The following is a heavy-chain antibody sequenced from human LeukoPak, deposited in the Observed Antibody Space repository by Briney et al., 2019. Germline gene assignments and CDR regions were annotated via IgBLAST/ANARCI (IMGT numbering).Heavy chain of an antibody. V-gene: IGHV3-21*01. Sequence: GGSLRLSCAASGFTFSSYSMNWVRQAPGKGLEWVSSISSSSSYIYYADSVKGRFTISRDNAKNSPYLQMNSLRAEDTAVYYCARDMVRGVITYYFDYWGQGTLVTVSS. D-gene: IGHD3-10*01. CDR2: ISSSSSYI. J-gene: IGHJ4*02. CDR3: ARDMVRGVITYYFDY. CDR1: GFTFSSYS.